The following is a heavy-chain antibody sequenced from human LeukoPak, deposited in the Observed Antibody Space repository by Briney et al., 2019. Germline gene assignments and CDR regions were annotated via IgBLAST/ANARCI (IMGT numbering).Heavy chain of an antibody. CDR3: ARRYYYDGSGNFDN. CDR2: ISGSGGST. V-gene: IGHV3-23*01. Sequence: GGSLRLSCAASGFTFSNSAMSWVRQAPGKGLEWVSAISGSGGSTYYADSVKGRFTISRDNSKNTVYLQMNSLRADDTAVYYCARRYYYDGSGNFDNWGQGTLVTVPS. D-gene: IGHD3-22*01. CDR1: GFTFSNSA. J-gene: IGHJ4*02.